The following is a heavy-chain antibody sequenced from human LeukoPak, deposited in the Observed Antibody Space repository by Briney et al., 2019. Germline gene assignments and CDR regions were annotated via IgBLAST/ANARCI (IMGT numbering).Heavy chain of an antibody. D-gene: IGHD6-6*01. CDR1: GFTFSSYA. V-gene: IGHV3-30*04. Sequence: GGSLRLSCAASGFTFSSYAMHWVRQAPGKGLEWVAVISYDGSNKYYADSVKGRFTISRDNSKNTLYLQMNSLRAEDTAVYYCARERIAARWFDPWGQGTLVTVSS. J-gene: IGHJ5*02. CDR3: ARERIAARWFDP. CDR2: ISYDGSNK.